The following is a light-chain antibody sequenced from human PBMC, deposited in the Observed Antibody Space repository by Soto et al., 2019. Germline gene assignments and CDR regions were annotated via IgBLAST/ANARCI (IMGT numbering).Light chain of an antibody. CDR2: SNS. J-gene: IGLJ3*02. CDR1: SSNIGRNT. CDR3: AVWDDSLNVL. Sequence: QLVLTQPPSASGTPGQRVTISCSGSSSNIGRNTVNWYQQLPGTAPKLLLYSNSQRPSGVPDRFSGSKSGSSASLAISGLQSEDEADYYCAVWDDSLNVLFGGGTKVTVL. V-gene: IGLV1-44*01.